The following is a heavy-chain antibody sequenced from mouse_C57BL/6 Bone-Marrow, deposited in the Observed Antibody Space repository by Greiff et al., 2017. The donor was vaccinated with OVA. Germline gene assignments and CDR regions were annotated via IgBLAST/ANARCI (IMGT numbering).Heavy chain of an antibody. Sequence: EVQLVESGGGLVQPGGSLKLSCAASGFTFSDYGMAWVRQAPRKGPEWVAFISNLAYSIYYADTVTGRFTISRENAKNTLYLEMSSLRSEDTAMYYCARRGLITTVVATDYAMDYWGQGTSVTVSS. V-gene: IGHV5-15*01. CDR2: ISNLAYSI. CDR3: ARRGLITTVVATDYAMDY. D-gene: IGHD1-1*01. J-gene: IGHJ4*01. CDR1: GFTFSDYG.